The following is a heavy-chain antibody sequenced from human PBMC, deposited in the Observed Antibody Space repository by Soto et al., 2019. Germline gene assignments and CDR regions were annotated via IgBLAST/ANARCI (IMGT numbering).Heavy chain of an antibody. D-gene: IGHD5-18*01. V-gene: IGHV3-30*18. Sequence: PGGSLRLSCAASGFTFNNYGVHGVRQPPGKGLEWVAVISFDGDDEYYADSVKGRFTISRDNSKNTVYLQMNSLRPDDTAMYFCAKEGIQLWSAFDYWGQGT. J-gene: IGHJ4*02. CDR1: GFTFNNYG. CDR2: ISFDGDDE. CDR3: AKEGIQLWSAFDY.